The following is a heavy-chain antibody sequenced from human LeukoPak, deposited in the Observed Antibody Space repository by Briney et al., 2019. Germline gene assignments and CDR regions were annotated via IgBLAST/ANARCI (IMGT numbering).Heavy chain of an antibody. J-gene: IGHJ4*02. CDR1: GFTLSNYG. V-gene: IGHV3-33*06. Sequence: PGRSLRLSCAASGFTLSNYGMHWVRQAPGKGLEWVAVIWYDGSNEYYADSVRGRFTISRDNSKNTLYLQMNSLRAEDTAVYYCANNFDYWGQGTLVTVSS. CDR3: ANNFDY. CDR2: IWYDGSNE.